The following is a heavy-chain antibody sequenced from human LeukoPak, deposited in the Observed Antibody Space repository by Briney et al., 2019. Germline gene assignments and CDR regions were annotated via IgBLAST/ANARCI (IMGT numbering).Heavy chain of an antibody. CDR1: EFTFNNYG. D-gene: IGHD6-19*01. CDR3: AKDKLFSSGWYDY. Sequence: PGGSLRLSCAASEFTFNNYGMSWVRQAPGKGLEWASAISGSGGSTYYADSVKGRFTISRDNSKNTLFLQMNSLRAEDTALYYCAKDKLFSSGWYDYWGQGTLVTVSS. V-gene: IGHV3-23*01. CDR2: ISGSGGST. J-gene: IGHJ4*02.